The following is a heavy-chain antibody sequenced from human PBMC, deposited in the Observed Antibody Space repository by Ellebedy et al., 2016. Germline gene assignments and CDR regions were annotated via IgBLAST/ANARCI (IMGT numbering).Heavy chain of an antibody. CDR3: ARALGFYDAFDI. V-gene: IGHV1-69*13. CDR1: GGIFRNYA. Sequence: SVKVSXKASGGIFRNYAMSWVRQAPGQGLEWMGGIIPLYETTNYAQKFQGRVTITADESTSTAYMELSNLRSEDTAVYYCARALGFYDAFDIWGQGTVVMVS. CDR2: IIPLYETT. J-gene: IGHJ3*02. D-gene: IGHD3-3*01.